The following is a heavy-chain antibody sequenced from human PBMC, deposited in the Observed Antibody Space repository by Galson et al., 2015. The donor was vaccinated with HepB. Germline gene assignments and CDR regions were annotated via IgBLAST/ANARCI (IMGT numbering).Heavy chain of an antibody. CDR3: ARDTYYYGSGSYPLDY. V-gene: IGHV3-30*04. Sequence: SLRLSCAASGFTFSSYAMHWVRQAPGKGLEWVAVISYDGSNKYYADSVKGRFTISRDNSKNTLYLQMNSLRAEDTAVYYCARDTYYYGSGSYPLDYWGQGTLVTVSS. CDR1: GFTFSSYA. J-gene: IGHJ4*02. D-gene: IGHD3-10*01. CDR2: ISYDGSNK.